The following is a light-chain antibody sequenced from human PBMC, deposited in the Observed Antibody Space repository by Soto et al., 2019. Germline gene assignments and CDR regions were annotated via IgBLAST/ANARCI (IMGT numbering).Light chain of an antibody. J-gene: IGKJ4*01. Sequence: EIIMTQSPATLSVSPWEGATLSCRASQGIGSTLAWYQHKPVQTPRLLIYDTSTRATGVPARFSGSRSGTEFTLTINSLQSEDFAVYYCQRYNNWPLTFGGGTKVDI. CDR2: DTS. V-gene: IGKV3-15*01. CDR3: QRYNNWPLT. CDR1: QGIGST.